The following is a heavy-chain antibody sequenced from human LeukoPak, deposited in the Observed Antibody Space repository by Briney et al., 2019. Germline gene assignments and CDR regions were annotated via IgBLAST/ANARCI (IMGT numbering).Heavy chain of an antibody. Sequence: XSGYYWSWXRQPPGKGXEWIGEINHSGSTNYNPSLKSRVTISVDTSKNQFSLKLSSVTAADTAVYYCARGHVDTAMVHFDYWGQGTLVTVSS. V-gene: IGHV4-34*01. J-gene: IGHJ4*02. D-gene: IGHD5-18*01. CDR3: ARGHVDTAMVHFDY. CDR2: INHSGST. CDR1: XSGYY.